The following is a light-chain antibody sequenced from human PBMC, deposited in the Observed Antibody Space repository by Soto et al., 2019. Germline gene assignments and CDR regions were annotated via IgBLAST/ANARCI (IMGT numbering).Light chain of an antibody. V-gene: IGKV3-20*01. Sequence: VFAQSPSPLSFSPGERATPSLGASQTLSSRHLAWYQQKPGQAPRLLIYGSSSRATDIPDRFSGSGSGTDFTLTISTLEPEDFAIYYCQQYGYSRTFGQGTKVDI. CDR2: GSS. CDR3: QQYGYSRT. CDR1: QTLSSRH. J-gene: IGKJ1*01.